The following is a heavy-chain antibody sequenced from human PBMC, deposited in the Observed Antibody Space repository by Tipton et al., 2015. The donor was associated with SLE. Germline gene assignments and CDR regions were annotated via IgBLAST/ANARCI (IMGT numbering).Heavy chain of an antibody. V-gene: IGHV3-30*04. CDR2: ISYDGSNK. J-gene: IGHJ4*02. D-gene: IGHD3-22*01. CDR1: GFTFSRYA. Sequence: SLRLSCAASGFTFSRYAMHWVRQDPGKGLEWVAVISYDGSNKYYADSVKGRFTISRDNAKNSLYLQMNSLRAEDTAVYYCARGGYYYDSSGYPFDYWGQGTLVTVSS. CDR3: ARGGYYYDSSGYPFDY.